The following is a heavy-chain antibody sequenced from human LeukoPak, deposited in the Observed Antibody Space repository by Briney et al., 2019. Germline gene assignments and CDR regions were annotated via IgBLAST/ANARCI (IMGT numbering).Heavy chain of an antibody. Sequence: GSSVEVSCKASGGTFSSYAIGWVRQAPGQGLEWMGGIIPIFGTANYAQKFQGRVTITADESTSTAYMELSSLRSEDTAVYYCARDLPLYYYDSSGSSLNHDAFDIWGQGTMVTVSS. CDR1: GGTFSSYA. V-gene: IGHV1-69*01. D-gene: IGHD3-22*01. J-gene: IGHJ3*02. CDR3: ARDLPLYYYDSSGSSLNHDAFDI. CDR2: IIPIFGTA.